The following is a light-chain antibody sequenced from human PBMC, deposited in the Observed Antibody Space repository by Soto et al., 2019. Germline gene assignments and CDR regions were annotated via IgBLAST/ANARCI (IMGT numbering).Light chain of an antibody. J-gene: IGKJ2*01. CDR3: QQRSNWPHT. Sequence: EILLTQSPATPALSPGEKATLSCRASQSVSSYLARYQQKPGQAPRLLIYDASNRATGIPARFSGSGSGTDFTLTISSLEPEDFAVYYCQQRSNWPHTFGQGTKLEIK. CDR2: DAS. CDR1: QSVSSY. V-gene: IGKV3-11*01.